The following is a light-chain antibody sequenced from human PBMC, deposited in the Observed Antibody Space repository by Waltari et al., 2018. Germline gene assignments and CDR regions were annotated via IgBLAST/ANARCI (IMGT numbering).Light chain of an antibody. J-gene: IGLJ1*01. CDR3: SSYTSSSALV. Sequence: QSALTQPASVSGSPGQSITISCTGTGSDIGGYNYFSWYQQHPGKAPKVMIYDVFYRPSGVSNRFSGSKSGNKASLTISGLQAEDEADYYCSSYTSSSALVFGTGTKVTVL. V-gene: IGLV2-14*03. CDR1: GSDIGGYNY. CDR2: DVF.